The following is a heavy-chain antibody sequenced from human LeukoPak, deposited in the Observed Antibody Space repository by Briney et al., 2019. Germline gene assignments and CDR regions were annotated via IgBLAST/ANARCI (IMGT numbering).Heavy chain of an antibody. J-gene: IGHJ4*02. CDR1: GFTFSSYA. D-gene: IGHD2-15*01. V-gene: IGHV3-23*01. CDR3: AKGGFVVVVAATY. Sequence: GGSLRLSCAASGFTFSSYAMSWVRQAPGKGLEWVSAISGSGGSTYYADSVKGRFTISRDNSKNTLYLQMNSLRAEDTAVYCCAKGGFVVVVAATYWGQGTLVTVSS. CDR2: ISGSGGST.